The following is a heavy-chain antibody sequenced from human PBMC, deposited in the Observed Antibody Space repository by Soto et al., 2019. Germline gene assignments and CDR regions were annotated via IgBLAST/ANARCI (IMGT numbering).Heavy chain of an antibody. D-gene: IGHD3-22*01. Sequence: PSETLSLTCTVSGGSISSYYWSWIRQPPGKGLEWIGYIYHSGSTYYNPSLKSRVTISVDTSKNQFSLKLSSVTAADTAVYYCARLGAYYQSLDPWGPGTLVTVSS. J-gene: IGHJ5*02. CDR1: GGSISSYY. CDR3: ARLGAYYQSLDP. CDR2: IYHSGST. V-gene: IGHV4-59*08.